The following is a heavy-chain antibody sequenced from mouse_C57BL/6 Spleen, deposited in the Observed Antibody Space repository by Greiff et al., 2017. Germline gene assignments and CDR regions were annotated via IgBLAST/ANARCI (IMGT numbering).Heavy chain of an antibody. D-gene: IGHD2-1*01. CDR3: ARSGNYEYFDV. CDR2: ISSGSSTI. J-gene: IGHJ1*03. V-gene: IGHV5-17*01. CDR1: GFTFSDYG. Sequence: DVKLVESGGGLVKPGGSLKLSCAASGFTFSDYGMHWVRQAPEKGLEWVAYISSGSSTIYYADTVKGRFTISRDNAKNTLFLQMTSLMSEDTAMYYCARSGNYEYFDVWGTGTTVTVSS.